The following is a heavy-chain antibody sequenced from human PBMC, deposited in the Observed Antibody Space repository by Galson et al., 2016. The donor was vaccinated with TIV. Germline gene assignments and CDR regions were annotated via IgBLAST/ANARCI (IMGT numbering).Heavy chain of an antibody. CDR3: ASVAWFPGLSLDN. V-gene: IGHV1-24*01. Sequence: SVKVSCKVSGDSLSDLSMHWVRQAPGKGLEWMGGFDPEQHKKIYAQKLQGRVTLTEDTSTDTAFLELSSLSFEDTAVYYCASVAWFPGLSLDNWGQATLVIVSS. D-gene: IGHD2/OR15-2a*01. J-gene: IGHJ4*02. CDR1: GDSLSDLS. CDR2: FDPEQHKK.